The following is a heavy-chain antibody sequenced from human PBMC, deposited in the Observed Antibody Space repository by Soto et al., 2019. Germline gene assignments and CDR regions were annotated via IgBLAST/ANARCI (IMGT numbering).Heavy chain of an antibody. Sequence: EVQLVESGGGLVKPGESLRLSCAASGFTISGYWMSWVRQAPGKGLEWVANIKQDGSEQHYVDSVKGRFTISKDYAKNSLFLQMNSLRAEDTAVYYCARALVVVTEYFDYWGQGILVTVSS. J-gene: IGHJ4*02. CDR3: ARALVVVTEYFDY. CDR1: GFTISGYW. CDR2: IKQDGSEQ. V-gene: IGHV3-7*03. D-gene: IGHD3-22*01.